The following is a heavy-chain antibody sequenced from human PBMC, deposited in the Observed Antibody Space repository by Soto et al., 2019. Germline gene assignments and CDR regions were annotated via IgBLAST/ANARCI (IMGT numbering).Heavy chain of an antibody. CDR3: AREGGYCISTRCSQADHYYYGMDV. D-gene: IGHD2-2*01. CDR1: GFTFSSYG. J-gene: IGHJ6*02. V-gene: IGHV3-33*01. Sequence: QVQLVESGGGVVQPGRSLRLSCAASGFTFSSYGMHWVRQAPGKGLEWVAVIWYDGSNKYYADSVKGRFTISRDNSKNTLYLQMNSLRAEDTAVYSCAREGGYCISTRCSQADHYYYGMDVWGQGTTVTVSS. CDR2: IWYDGSNK.